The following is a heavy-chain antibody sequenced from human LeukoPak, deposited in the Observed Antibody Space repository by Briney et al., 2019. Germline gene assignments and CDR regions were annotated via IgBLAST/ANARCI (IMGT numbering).Heavy chain of an antibody. CDR1: GGFISSYY. CDR2: IYYSGNT. CDR3: ARDIVGVTRAFGY. J-gene: IGHJ4*02. D-gene: IGHD1-26*01. Sequence: PSETLSLTCTVSGGFISSYYWSWIRQPPGKGLEWIGYIYYSGNTNYNPSLKSRVTMSVDTSKNQFSLKLSSVTAADTAVYYCARDIVGVTRAFGYWGQGTLATVSS. V-gene: IGHV4-59*01.